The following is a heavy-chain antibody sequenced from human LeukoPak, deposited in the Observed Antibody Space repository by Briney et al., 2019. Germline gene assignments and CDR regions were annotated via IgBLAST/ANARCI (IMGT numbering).Heavy chain of an antibody. D-gene: IGHD5-12*01. Sequence: PSETVSLTCAVSGGSISSGGYLWGWVRQPPGKGVEWIGYIYHSGSTYYNPSLKSRVTIPVDRSKNQFSLKLSSVTAADTAVYYCPRAIVATIRGAFDIWGQGTTVTASS. CDR3: PRAIVATIRGAFDI. V-gene: IGHV4-30-2*01. J-gene: IGHJ3*02. CDR1: GGSISSGGYL. CDR2: IYHSGST.